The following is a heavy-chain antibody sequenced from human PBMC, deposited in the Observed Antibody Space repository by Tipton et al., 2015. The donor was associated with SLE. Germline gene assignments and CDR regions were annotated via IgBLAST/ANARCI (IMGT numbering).Heavy chain of an antibody. CDR3: ARSGSAAGYYYYYYYMDV. D-gene: IGHD6-13*01. V-gene: IGHV3-21*01. Sequence: SLRLSCAASGFTFSSYSMNWVRQAPGKGLEWVSSISSSSSYIYYADSVRGRFTISRDNAKNSLYLQMNSLRAEDTAVYYCARSGSAAGYYYYYYYMDVWGKGTTVTVSS. J-gene: IGHJ6*03. CDR2: ISSSSSYI. CDR1: GFTFSSYS.